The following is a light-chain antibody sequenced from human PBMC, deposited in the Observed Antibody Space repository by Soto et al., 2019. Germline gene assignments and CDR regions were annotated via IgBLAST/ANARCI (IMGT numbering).Light chain of an antibody. V-gene: IGLV2-11*01. CDR2: DVY. CDR3: CSYAGSYTFFV. Sequence: QSVLTQPPSASGSPGQSVAISCTGTSSDVGGYNYVSWYQQHPGKAPKLMIYDVYNRPSGVPDRFSGSKSGNTASLTISGLQAEDEADYYCCSYAGSYTFFVFGTGTKLTVL. J-gene: IGLJ1*01. CDR1: SSDVGGYNY.